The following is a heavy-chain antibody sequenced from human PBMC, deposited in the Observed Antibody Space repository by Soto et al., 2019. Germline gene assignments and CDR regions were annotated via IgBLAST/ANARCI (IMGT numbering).Heavy chain of an antibody. Sequence: ASVKVSCKASGYTFTSYDINWVRQATGQGLEWMGWMNPNSGNTGYAQKFQGRVTMTRNTSISTAYMELSSLRSEDTAVYYCARGGSGSYFFYCYGMDVWGQGTTVTVSS. CDR2: MNPNSGNT. V-gene: IGHV1-8*01. D-gene: IGHD1-26*01. CDR3: ARGGSGSYFFYCYGMDV. CDR1: GYTFTSYD. J-gene: IGHJ6*02.